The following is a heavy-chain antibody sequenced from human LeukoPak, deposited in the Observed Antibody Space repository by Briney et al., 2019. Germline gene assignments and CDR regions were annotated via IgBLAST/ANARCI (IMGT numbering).Heavy chain of an antibody. Sequence: PSETLSLTCTVSGGAISNTSYYWSWIRQSPGKGLEWIGYIYYSGSTNYNPSLKSRVTISVDTSKNQFSLKLSSVTAADTAVYYCARHVWLQPFDYWGQGTLVTVSS. CDR2: IYYSGST. D-gene: IGHD3-9*01. CDR1: GGAISNTSYY. V-gene: IGHV4-61*05. CDR3: ARHVWLQPFDY. J-gene: IGHJ4*02.